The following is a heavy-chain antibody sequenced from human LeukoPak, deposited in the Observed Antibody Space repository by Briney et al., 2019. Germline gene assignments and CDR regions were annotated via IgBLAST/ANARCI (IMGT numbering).Heavy chain of an antibody. Sequence: PGGSLRLSCAASGFTFSSYGMHWVRQAPGKGLEWVAVIWYDGSNKYYADSVKGRFTISRDNSKNTLYLQMNSLRAEGTAVYYCARAREWVYDAFDIWGQGTMVTVSS. CDR3: ARAREWVYDAFDI. CDR2: IWYDGSNK. D-gene: IGHD3-3*01. J-gene: IGHJ3*02. V-gene: IGHV3-33*01. CDR1: GFTFSSYG.